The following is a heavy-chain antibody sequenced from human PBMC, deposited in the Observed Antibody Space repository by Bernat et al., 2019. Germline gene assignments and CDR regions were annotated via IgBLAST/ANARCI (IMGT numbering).Heavy chain of an antibody. V-gene: IGHV4-39*01. CDR2: IYYGGST. J-gene: IGHJ4*02. D-gene: IGHD2-21*01. Sequence: QLQLQESGPGLVKPSETLSLTCTVSGGSISSSSSYYWGWIRQPPGKGLEWIGTIYYGGSTYYNPSLKSRVTISVDTSKNQFSLRLSSVTAAGTAVYYCARLYCVLSYSFDDWCQGTLVTVSS. CDR3: ARLYCVLSYSFDD. CDR1: GGSISSSSSYY.